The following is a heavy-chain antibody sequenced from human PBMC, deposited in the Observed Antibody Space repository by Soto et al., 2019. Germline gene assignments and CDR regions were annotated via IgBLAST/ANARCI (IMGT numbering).Heavy chain of an antibody. Sequence: PGGSLRLSCVASRFTFSSYAMHWVRQAPGKGLEWVAVISDDGSSKFYADSVKGRFTISRYNSKNTLYLQMNSLSSEDTGIYYCAHSRSSSWPPKDYWGQGTLVTVSS. CDR1: RFTFSSYA. CDR3: AHSRSSSWPPKDY. CDR2: ISDDGSSK. D-gene: IGHD6-13*01. V-gene: IGHV3-30-3*01. J-gene: IGHJ4*02.